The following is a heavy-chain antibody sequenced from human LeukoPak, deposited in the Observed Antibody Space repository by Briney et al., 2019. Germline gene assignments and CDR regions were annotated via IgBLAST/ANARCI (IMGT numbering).Heavy chain of an antibody. CDR3: ARDLSSDYFDY. CDR2: ISSSSSYI. D-gene: IGHD3-10*01. V-gene: IGHV3-21*01. Sequence: GGSLRLSCAASGFTFSSYAMSWVRQAPGKGLEWVSSISSSSSYIYYADSVKGRFTISRDNAKNSLYLQMNSLRAEDTAVYYCARDLSSDYFDYWGQGTLVTVSS. CDR1: GFTFSSYA. J-gene: IGHJ4*02.